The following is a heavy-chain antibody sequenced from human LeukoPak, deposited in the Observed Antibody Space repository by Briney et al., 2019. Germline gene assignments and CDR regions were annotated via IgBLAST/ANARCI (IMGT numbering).Heavy chain of an antibody. D-gene: IGHD6-19*01. Sequence: PSETLSLTCSVSGGSISRYYWGWIRQPPGKGLEWIGYIYYSGSTNYNPSPKSRVTISVDTSKNQFSLNLSSVTAADTAVYYCARDLLSTAGYFDYWGQGTLVTVSS. J-gene: IGHJ4*02. V-gene: IGHV4-59*01. CDR1: GGSISRYY. CDR3: ARDLLSTAGYFDY. CDR2: IYYSGST.